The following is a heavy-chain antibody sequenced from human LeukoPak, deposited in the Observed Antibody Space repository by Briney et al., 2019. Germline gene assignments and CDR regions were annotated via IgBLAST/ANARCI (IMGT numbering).Heavy chain of an antibody. V-gene: IGHV4-59*01. CDR3: ARHRSTIFGVVNSYYMDV. CDR1: GDSITNYY. Sequence: SETLSLTCTVSGDSITNYYWSWIRQPPGKGLEWIGYISYSGNTNYNPSLKSRVTISADMSKNQFSLMLSSVTAADTAVYYCARHRSTIFGVVNSYYMDVWGKGTTVTVSS. D-gene: IGHD3-3*01. J-gene: IGHJ6*03. CDR2: ISYSGNT.